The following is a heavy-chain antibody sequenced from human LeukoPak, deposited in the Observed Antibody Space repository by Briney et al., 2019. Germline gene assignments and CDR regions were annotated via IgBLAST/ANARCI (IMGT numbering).Heavy chain of an antibody. CDR2: VYHSGIT. V-gene: IGHV4-38-2*02. Sequence: PSETLSLTCTVSGYSIKNDYYWAWVRQPPGRGLEWIGSVYHSGITYYNAYLKSRVTTSVDTSKNQFSLKLSSVTAADTAVYYCAGSRDYGFSSYYYYMDVWGKGTTVTVSS. J-gene: IGHJ6*03. CDR1: GYSIKNDYY. D-gene: IGHD3-16*01. CDR3: AGSRDYGFSSYYYYMDV.